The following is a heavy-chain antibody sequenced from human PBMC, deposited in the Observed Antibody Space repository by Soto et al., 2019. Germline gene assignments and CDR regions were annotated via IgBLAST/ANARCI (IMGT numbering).Heavy chain of an antibody. V-gene: IGHV3-7*03. CDR2: IKQDGNEK. Sequence: GGSLRLSCAASGFTFSSYWMNWVRQAPGKGLEWVANIKQDGNEKYYVDYVKGRFTISRDNAKNSLYLQMNSLRAADTAVYYCARKSDDSGWYYFDYWGQGTLVTVSS. J-gene: IGHJ4*02. CDR3: ARKSDDSGWYYFDY. CDR1: GFTFSSYW. D-gene: IGHD6-19*01.